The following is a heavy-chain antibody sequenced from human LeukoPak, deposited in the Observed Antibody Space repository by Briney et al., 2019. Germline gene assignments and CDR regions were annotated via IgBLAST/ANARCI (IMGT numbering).Heavy chain of an antibody. D-gene: IGHD4-17*01. CDR1: GFTFDDYG. V-gene: IGHV3-20*04. CDR2: INWNGSGA. Sequence: SGGSLRLSSAASGFTFDDYGMSWVRQVPGKGLEWVSGINWNGSGAGYADSVKGRFTISRDNAKNSLYLQMNSLKAEDTALFYCARYLRKLYGRGGDYYFYMDAWGKGTTVTVSS. CDR3: ARYLRKLYGRGGDYYFYMDA. J-gene: IGHJ6*03.